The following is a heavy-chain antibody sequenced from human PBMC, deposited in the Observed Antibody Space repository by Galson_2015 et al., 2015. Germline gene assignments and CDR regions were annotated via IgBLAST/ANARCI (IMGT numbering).Heavy chain of an antibody. CDR2: INAGNGNT. CDR3: ASPAVPHPDGYFDY. CDR1: GYTFTSYA. D-gene: IGHD6-19*01. J-gene: IGHJ4*02. V-gene: IGHV1-3*01. Sequence: SVKVSCKASGYTFTSYAMHWVRQAPGQRLEWMGWINAGNGNTKYSQKFQGRVTITRDTSASTAYMELSSLRSEDTAVYYCASPAVPHPDGYFDYWGQGALVTVSS.